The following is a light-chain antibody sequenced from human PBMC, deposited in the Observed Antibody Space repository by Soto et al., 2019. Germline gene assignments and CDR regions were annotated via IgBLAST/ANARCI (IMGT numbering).Light chain of an antibody. CDR2: GNS. CDR1: SSNIGAGYD. V-gene: IGLV1-40*01. J-gene: IGLJ3*02. CDR3: QSYDSSLSGSWV. Sequence: QLVLTQPPSVSGAPGQRVTISCTGNSSNIGAGYDVHWYQQLPRTAPKLLIYGNSNRPSGVPDRFSGSKSGTSASLAITGLQAEDEADYYCQSYDSSLSGSWVFGGGTKLTVL.